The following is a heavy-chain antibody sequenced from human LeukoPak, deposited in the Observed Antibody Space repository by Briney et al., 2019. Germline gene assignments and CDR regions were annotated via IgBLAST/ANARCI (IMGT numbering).Heavy chain of an antibody. J-gene: IGHJ4*02. CDR3: ARERIDGSGSYSQFDY. CDR1: GRSINSYY. D-gene: IGHD3-10*01. Sequence: SETLSLTCTVSGRSINSYYWRWIPHPPGKGLEWIGYIYYSGSTNYNPSLKSRVTMSVDTSKSQFSLKLSSVTAADTAVYYCARERIDGSGSYSQFDYWGQGTLVTVSS. CDR2: IYYSGST. V-gene: IGHV4-59*01.